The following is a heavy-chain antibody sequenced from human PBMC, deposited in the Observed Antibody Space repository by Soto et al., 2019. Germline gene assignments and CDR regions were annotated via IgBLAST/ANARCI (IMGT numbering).Heavy chain of an antibody. CDR3: ARDKSSGYDSYGMDV. J-gene: IGHJ6*02. CDR1: GCTFSSYS. CDR2: ISSSSSYI. D-gene: IGHD5-12*01. Sequence: GGSLRRSCAASGCTFSSYSMNWVRQAPVKGLEWVSSISSSSSYIYYADSVKGRFTISRDNAKNSLYLQMNSLRAEDTAVYYCARDKSSGYDSYGMDVWGQGTTVTVSS. V-gene: IGHV3-21*01.